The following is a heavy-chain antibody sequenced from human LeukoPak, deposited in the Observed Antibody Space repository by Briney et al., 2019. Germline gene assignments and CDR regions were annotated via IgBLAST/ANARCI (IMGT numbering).Heavy chain of an antibody. CDR3: AKGPHAYCGGDRYPDI. J-gene: IGHJ3*02. CDR1: GFTFSDYY. CDR2: ISSSGSTI. D-gene: IGHD2-21*02. Sequence: GGSLRLSCAASGFTFSDYYMSWIRQAPGKGLEWVSYISSSGSTIYYADSVKGRFTISRDNAKNSLYLQMNSLRAEDTAVYYCAKGPHAYCGGDRYPDIWGQGTMVTVSS. V-gene: IGHV3-11*01.